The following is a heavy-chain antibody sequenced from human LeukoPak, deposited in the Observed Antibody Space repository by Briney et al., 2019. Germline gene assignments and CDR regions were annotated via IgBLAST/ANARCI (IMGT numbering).Heavy chain of an antibody. Sequence: PSETLSLTCAVYGGSFSGYYWSWIRQPPGKRLEWIGEINHSGSTNYNPSLKSRVTISVDTSKNQFSLKLSSVTAADTAVYYCARGLRVGNYFDYWGQGTLVTVSS. CDR1: GGSFSGYY. J-gene: IGHJ4*02. D-gene: IGHD3-10*01. CDR2: INHSGST. V-gene: IGHV4-34*01. CDR3: ARGLRVGNYFDY.